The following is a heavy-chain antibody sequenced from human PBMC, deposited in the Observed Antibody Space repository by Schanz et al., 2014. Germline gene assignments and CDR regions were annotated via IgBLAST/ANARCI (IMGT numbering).Heavy chain of an antibody. D-gene: IGHD1-26*01. J-gene: IGHJ4*01. CDR3: ARLVGGSYDPLVDY. V-gene: IGHV3-21*03. CDR1: VFTFSSYS. CDR2: IISSSSYI. Sequence: AASVFTFSSYSMHWVRQAPGKGLEWVSSIISSSSYIYYADSVKGRFTISRDNAKNALYLQMNSVRDEDTAEYYGARLVGGSYDPLVDYWGHGPMVNVSS.